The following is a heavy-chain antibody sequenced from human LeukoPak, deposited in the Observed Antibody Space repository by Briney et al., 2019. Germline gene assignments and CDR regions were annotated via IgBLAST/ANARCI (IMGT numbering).Heavy chain of an antibody. CDR1: GYTFTSYD. CDR3: ARGSDRYYYDSSGRGDY. CDR2: MNPNSGNT. Sequence: ASVKVSCKASGYTFTSYDINWVRQATGQGLEWMGWMNPNSGNTGYAQKFQGRVTMTRNTSISTAYMELSSLRSEDTAVYYCARGSDRYYYDSSGRGDYWGQGTLVTVSS. D-gene: IGHD3-22*01. J-gene: IGHJ4*02. V-gene: IGHV1-8*01.